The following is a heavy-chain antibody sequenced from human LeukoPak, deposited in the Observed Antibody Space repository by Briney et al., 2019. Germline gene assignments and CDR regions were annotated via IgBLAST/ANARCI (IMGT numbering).Heavy chain of an antibody. CDR2: IIPILVIA. D-gene: IGHD3-3*01. CDR1: GGTFSSYA. V-gene: IGHV1-69*04. J-gene: IGHJ5*02. Sequence: SVKVSCKASGGTFSSYAISWVRQAPGQGLEWMGRIIPILVIANYAQKFQGRVTITADKSTSTAYMELSSLRSEDTAVYYCARDEVTIFGVVTQTYNWFDPWGQGTLVTVSS. CDR3: ARDEVTIFGVVTQTYNWFDP.